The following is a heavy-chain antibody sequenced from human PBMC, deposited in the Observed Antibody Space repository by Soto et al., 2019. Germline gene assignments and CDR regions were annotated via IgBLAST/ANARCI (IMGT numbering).Heavy chain of an antibody. Sequence: ASVKVSCEASGGTFSSYAISWVRQAPGQGLEWMGGIIPILGIANYAQKFQGRVTITADKSTSTAYMELSSLRSEDTAVYYCASAVGGSYYLAILYYYYGMDVWGQGTTVTVSS. CDR1: GGTFSSYA. CDR3: ASAVGGSYYLAILYYYYGMDV. V-gene: IGHV1-69*10. J-gene: IGHJ6*02. CDR2: IIPILGIA. D-gene: IGHD1-26*01.